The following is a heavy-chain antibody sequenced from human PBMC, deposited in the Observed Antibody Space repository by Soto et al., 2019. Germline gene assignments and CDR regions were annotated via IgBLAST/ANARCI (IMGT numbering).Heavy chain of an antibody. J-gene: IGHJ4*02. V-gene: IGHV3-30*18. CDR2: ISYDGSYQ. D-gene: IGHD1-26*01. CDR1: GFAFNKFG. CDR3: AKGGEVGGVLGDH. Sequence: QVQLVESGGGVVQPGRSWRPSGKPSGFAFNKFGMHGSRRPPARGLEWVAFISYDGSYQYYADSVQGRLTITRDNSMNTLNMQLNSLRREDTAVYYCAKGGEVGGVLGDHWGQGTLVTVSS.